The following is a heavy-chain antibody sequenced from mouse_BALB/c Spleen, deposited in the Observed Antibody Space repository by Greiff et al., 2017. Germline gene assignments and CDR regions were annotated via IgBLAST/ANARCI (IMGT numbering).Heavy chain of an antibody. V-gene: IGHV14-3*02. CDR2: IDPANGNT. CDR1: GFNIKDTY. CDR3: ARYYYGYLYYFDY. J-gene: IGHJ2*01. Sequence: EVQLKESGAELVKPGASVKLSCTASGFNIKDTYMHWVKQRPEQGLEWIGRIDPANGNTKYDPKFQGKATITADTSSNTAYLQLSSLTSEDTAVYYCARYYYGYLYYFDYWGQGTTLTVSS. D-gene: IGHD1-2*01.